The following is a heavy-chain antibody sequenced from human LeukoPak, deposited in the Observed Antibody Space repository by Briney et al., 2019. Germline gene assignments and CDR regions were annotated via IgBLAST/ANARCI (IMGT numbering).Heavy chain of an antibody. CDR2: IIPIFGTA. Sequence: GASVKVSCKASGGTFSSYAISWVRQAPGQGLEWMGGIIPIFGTANYAQKLQGRVTITADESTSTAYMELSSLRSEDTAVYYCARSMDVSGGMPFDCSSTSCYFSRGMDVWGKGTTVTVSS. CDR1: GGTFSSYA. V-gene: IGHV1-69*13. D-gene: IGHD2-2*01. J-gene: IGHJ6*03. CDR3: ARSMDVSGGMPFDCSSTSCYFSRGMDV.